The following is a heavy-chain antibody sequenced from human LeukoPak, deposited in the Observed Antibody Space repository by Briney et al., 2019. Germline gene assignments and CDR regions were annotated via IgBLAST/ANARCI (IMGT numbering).Heavy chain of an antibody. J-gene: IGHJ3*02. CDR2: ISSGGDII. V-gene: IGHV3-48*04. D-gene: IGHD3-22*01. CDR1: GFTFSSYS. CDR3: TRAAERITMIVVVPDAFDI. Sequence: PGGSLRLSCAASGFTFSSYSMNWVRQAPGKGLEWVSYISSGGDIIYYADSVKGRFTISRDNAKNSLFLQMNSLRAEDTAVYYCTRAAERITMIVVVPDAFDIWGQGTMVTVSS.